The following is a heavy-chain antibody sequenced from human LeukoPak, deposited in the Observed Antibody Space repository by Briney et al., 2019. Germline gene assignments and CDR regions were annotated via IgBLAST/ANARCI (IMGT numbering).Heavy chain of an antibody. V-gene: IGHV3-66*01. CDR3: ARDGYGGNVDY. J-gene: IGHJ4*02. CDR1: GFTVSSNY. Sequence: GGSLRLSCAASGFTVSSNYMSWVRQAPVKGLEWVSVIYSGGSTYYTDSVKGRFTISRDNSKNTVYLQMNSLRAEDTAVYYCARDGYGGNVDYWGQGTLVTVSS. D-gene: IGHD4-23*01. CDR2: IYSGGST.